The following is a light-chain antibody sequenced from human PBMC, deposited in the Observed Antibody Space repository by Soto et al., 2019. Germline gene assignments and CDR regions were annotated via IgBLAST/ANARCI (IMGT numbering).Light chain of an antibody. Sequence: DIQMTQSPSTLSASVGDRVTITCRPSQSINTWLAWYQKKPGKAPKLLIQKASSLESGVPSRFSGSGSGTEFTLTLTSLQPDDFATYYCQQDHNFFPTFGQGTKLEIK. CDR3: QQDHNFFPT. CDR1: QSINTW. CDR2: KAS. J-gene: IGKJ2*01. V-gene: IGKV1-5*03.